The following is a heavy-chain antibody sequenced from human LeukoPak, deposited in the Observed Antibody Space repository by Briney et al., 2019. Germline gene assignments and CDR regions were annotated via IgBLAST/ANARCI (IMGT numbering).Heavy chain of an antibody. D-gene: IGHD5-18*01. J-gene: IGHJ3*02. Sequence: GGSLRLSCAASGFTFSSYGMSWVRQAPGKGLEWVSAISGSGSITYFADSVKGRFTISRDNSKNTLYLQMNSLRADDTAMYYCAGVDAAMPDAFDIWGQGTTVTVSS. CDR3: AGVDAAMPDAFDI. CDR2: ISGSGSIT. CDR1: GFTFSSYG. V-gene: IGHV3-23*01.